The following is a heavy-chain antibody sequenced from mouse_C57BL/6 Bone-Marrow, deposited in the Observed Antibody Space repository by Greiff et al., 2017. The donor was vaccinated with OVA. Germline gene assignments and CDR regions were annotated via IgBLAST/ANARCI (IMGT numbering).Heavy chain of an antibody. J-gene: IGHJ1*03. CDR1: GYTFTSYG. Sequence: LVESGAELARPGASVKLSCKASGYTFTSYGISWVKQRTGQGLEWIGEIYPRSGNTYYNEKFKGKATLTADKSSSTAYMELRSLTSEDSAVYFCAPYYYGSSYGYFDVWGTGTTVTVSS. D-gene: IGHD1-1*01. V-gene: IGHV1-81*01. CDR2: IYPRSGNT. CDR3: APYYYGSSYGYFDV.